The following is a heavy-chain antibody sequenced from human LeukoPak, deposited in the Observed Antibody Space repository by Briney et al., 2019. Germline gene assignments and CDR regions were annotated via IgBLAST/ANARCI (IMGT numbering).Heavy chain of an antibody. CDR1: GGSFSGYY. CDR2: IIHRGST. Sequence: SETLSLTCAVYGGSFSGYYWSWIRQPPGKGLEWIGEIIHRGSTNYNPSLKSRLTISVDTSKNQFSLKLSSVTAADTAVYYCARGPMNGQAFDYWGQGTLVSVSS. V-gene: IGHV4-34*01. J-gene: IGHJ4*02. D-gene: IGHD2-8*01. CDR3: ARGPMNGQAFDY.